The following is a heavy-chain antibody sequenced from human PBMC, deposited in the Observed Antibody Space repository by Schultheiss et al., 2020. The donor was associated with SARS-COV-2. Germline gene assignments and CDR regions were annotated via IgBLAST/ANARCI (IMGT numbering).Heavy chain of an antibody. CDR1: GFTFSSYA. CDR2: ISNEGSNK. CDR3: ARTRGVAGTFYYYGMDV. Sequence: GGSLRLSCAASGFTFSSYAMHWVRQAPGKGLEWVAVISNEGSNKYYADTVKGRVTISRDNSKNTLYLQMNSLRAEDTAVYYCARTRGVAGTFYYYGMDVWGRGTTVTVSS. J-gene: IGHJ6*02. V-gene: IGHV3-30-3*01. D-gene: IGHD6-19*01.